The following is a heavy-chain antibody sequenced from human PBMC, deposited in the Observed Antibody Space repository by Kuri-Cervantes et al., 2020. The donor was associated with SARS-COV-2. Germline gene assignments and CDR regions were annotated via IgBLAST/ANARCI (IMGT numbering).Heavy chain of an antibody. CDR3: ARMANYYDSSGYENDAFDI. CDR2: INHTGST. V-gene: IGHV4-34*01. Sequence: SETLSLTCAVYGGSFNNYYWNWIRQPPGKGLEWIGEINHTGSTNYNPSLKSRVTISVDTSKNQFSLKLNSVTAADTSVYYCARMANYYDSSGYENDAFDIWGQGTMVTVSS. D-gene: IGHD3-22*01. J-gene: IGHJ3*02. CDR1: GGSFNNYY.